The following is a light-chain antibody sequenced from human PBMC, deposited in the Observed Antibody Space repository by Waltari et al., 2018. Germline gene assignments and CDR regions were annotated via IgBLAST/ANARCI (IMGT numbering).Light chain of an antibody. CDR2: EVT. V-gene: IGLV2-23*02. Sequence: QSGLTQPASVSGSPGQSITISCTGTSSDVGNYNLVSWYQQYPGKAPKLMVYEVTRRSSGVSCRFAGSKSGNTASLTIYGLQSEDEADYYCCSYAGLGIYVFGTGTKVTVL. J-gene: IGLJ1*01. CDR1: SSDVGNYNL. CDR3: CSYAGLGIYV.